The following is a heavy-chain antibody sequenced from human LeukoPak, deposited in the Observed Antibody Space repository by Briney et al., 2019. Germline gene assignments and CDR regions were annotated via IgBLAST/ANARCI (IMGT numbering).Heavy chain of an antibody. J-gene: IGHJ4*02. CDR3: ARGIQLERRDDLLGFDY. V-gene: IGHV4-61*01. CDR1: GGSISSSRDY. CDR2: IYHSGST. D-gene: IGHD1-1*01. Sequence: PSETLSLTCIVSGGSISSSRDYWSWIRQPPGKGLEWIGYIYHSGSTNYNPSLRSRVTISVDTSKNQFSLKLSSVTAADTAVYYCARGIQLERRDDLLGFDYWGQGTLVTVSS.